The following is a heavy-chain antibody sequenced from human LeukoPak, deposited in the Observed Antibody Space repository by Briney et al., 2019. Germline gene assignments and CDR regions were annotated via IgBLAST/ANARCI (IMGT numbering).Heavy chain of an antibody. CDR2: IWYDGSNK. Sequence: PGGSLRLSCAASGFTFSSYGMHWVRQAPGKGLEWVAVIWYDGSNKYYADSVKGRFTISRDNSKNTLYLQMNSLRAEDTAVYYCARGLDDSSGDDAFDIWGQGTMVTVSS. CDR3: ARGLDDSSGDDAFDI. CDR1: GFTFSSYG. V-gene: IGHV3-30*19. D-gene: IGHD3-22*01. J-gene: IGHJ3*02.